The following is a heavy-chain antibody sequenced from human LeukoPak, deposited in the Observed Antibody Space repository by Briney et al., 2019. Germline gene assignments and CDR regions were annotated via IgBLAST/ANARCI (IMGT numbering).Heavy chain of an antibody. CDR3: ARDRYYDSSGYYSGAFDI. J-gene: IGHJ3*02. V-gene: IGHV3-30-3*01. CDR1: GFTFSSYA. D-gene: IGHD3-22*01. CDR2: ISYDGSNK. Sequence: TGGSLRLSCAASGFTFSSYAMHWVRQAPGKGLEWVAVISYDGSNKYYADSVKGRFTISRDNSKNTLYLQMNSLRAGDTAVYYCARDRYYDSSGYYSGAFDIWGQGTMVTVSS.